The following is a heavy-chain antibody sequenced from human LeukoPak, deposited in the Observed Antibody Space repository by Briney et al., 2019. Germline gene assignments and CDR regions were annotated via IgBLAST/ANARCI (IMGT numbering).Heavy chain of an antibody. CDR1: GFTFSSYS. J-gene: IGHJ4*02. D-gene: IGHD4-23*01. V-gene: IGHV3-48*01. CDR2: ISSSSSTI. CDR3: AREEVFGGPDYAGNGFDY. Sequence: GGSLRLSCAVSGFTFSSYSMNWVRQAPGKRLEWVSYISSSSSTIYYADSVKARFTISRDNAQNSLYLQMNSLRAEDTAVYYCAREEVFGGPDYAGNGFDYWGQGTLVTVSS.